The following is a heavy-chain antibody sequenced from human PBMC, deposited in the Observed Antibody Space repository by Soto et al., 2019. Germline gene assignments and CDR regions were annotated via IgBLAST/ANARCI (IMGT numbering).Heavy chain of an antibody. Sequence: EVQLVESGGGLVQPGGSLRLSCAASGFTFSDYSMNWVRQAPGKGLEWLSFITSSTTTIYYADSVKGRFTISRDNAKNSLYLQMNSLRDEDTAVYFCARDWRTITAGIFDSWGQGTLVTVSS. CDR1: GFTFSDYS. V-gene: IGHV3-48*02. CDR2: ITSSTTTI. CDR3: ARDWRTITAGIFDS. J-gene: IGHJ4*02. D-gene: IGHD1-20*01.